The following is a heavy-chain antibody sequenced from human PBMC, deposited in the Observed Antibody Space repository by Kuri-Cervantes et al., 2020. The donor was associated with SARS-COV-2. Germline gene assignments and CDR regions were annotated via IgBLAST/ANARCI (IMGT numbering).Heavy chain of an antibody. V-gene: IGHV5-10-1*01. Sequence: GGSLRLSCKGSGHSFTRYLISWVRQMPGKGLEWMGRIDASDSYINYSPSFQGHVTISVDKSISTAYLQWSSLKASDTAMYYCARHLPNPYYSSGWIFYGMDVWGQGTTVTVSS. CDR1: GHSFTRYL. D-gene: IGHD6-19*01. CDR3: ARHLPNPYYSSGWIFYGMDV. J-gene: IGHJ6*02. CDR2: IDASDSYI.